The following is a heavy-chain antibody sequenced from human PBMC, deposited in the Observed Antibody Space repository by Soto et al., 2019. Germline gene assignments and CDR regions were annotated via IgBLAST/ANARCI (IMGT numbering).Heavy chain of an antibody. CDR2: IDPSDSYT. CDR1: GYSFTKYW. Sequence: PVELLKISCKVAGYSFTKYWISWVRQMPGKGLEWMGRIDPSDSYTNYSPSFQGHVTISADKSISTAYLQWSSLKASDTAMYYCARTESGYSYGFADVWGQGTTVTVSS. D-gene: IGHD5-18*01. J-gene: IGHJ6*02. V-gene: IGHV5-10-1*01. CDR3: ARTESGYSYGFADV.